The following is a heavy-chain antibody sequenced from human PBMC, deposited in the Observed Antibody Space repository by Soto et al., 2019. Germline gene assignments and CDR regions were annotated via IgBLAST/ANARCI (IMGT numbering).Heavy chain of an antibody. V-gene: IGHV4-34*01. CDR3: ARGGDSSSSLRRRSYYYYYGMDV. CDR1: GGSFSGYY. D-gene: IGHD6-6*01. CDR2: INHSGST. J-gene: IGHJ6*02. Sequence: KPSETLSLTCAVYGGSFSGYYWSWIRQPPGKGLEWIGEINHSGSTNYNPSLKSRVTISVDTSKNQFSLKLSSVTAADTAVYYCARGGDSSSSLRRRSYYYYYGMDVWGQGTTVTVSS.